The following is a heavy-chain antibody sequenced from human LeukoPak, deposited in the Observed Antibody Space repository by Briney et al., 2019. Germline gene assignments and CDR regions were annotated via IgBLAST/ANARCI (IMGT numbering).Heavy chain of an antibody. CDR1: GSTFSSYS. Sequence: GGSLRLSCAASGSTFSSYSMNWVRQAPGKGLEWVSSISSSSSYIYYADSVKGRFTISRDNAKNSLYLQMNSLRAEDTAVYYCARDGDFDWLLYLDYWGQGTLVTVSS. V-gene: IGHV3-21*01. J-gene: IGHJ4*02. CDR2: ISSSSSYI. CDR3: ARDGDFDWLLYLDY. D-gene: IGHD3-9*01.